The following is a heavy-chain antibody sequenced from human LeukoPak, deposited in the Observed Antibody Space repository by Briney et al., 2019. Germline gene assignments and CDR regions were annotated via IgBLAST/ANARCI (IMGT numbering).Heavy chain of an antibody. D-gene: IGHD3-9*01. J-gene: IGHJ6*03. Sequence: GASVKVSCKASGYTFTSYGISWVRQAPGQGLEWMGWISAYNGNTNYAQKLQGRVTMTTDTSTSTAYMELRSLRSDDTAVYYCARYHDILTVKANNYYYMDVWGKGTTVTISS. CDR2: ISAYNGNT. CDR1: GYTFTSYG. V-gene: IGHV1-18*01. CDR3: ARYHDILTVKANNYYYMDV.